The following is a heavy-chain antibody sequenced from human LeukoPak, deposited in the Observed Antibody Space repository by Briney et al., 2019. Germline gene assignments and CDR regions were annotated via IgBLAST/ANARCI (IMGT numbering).Heavy chain of an antibody. CDR2: IYYSGST. D-gene: IGHD3-10*01. V-gene: IGHV4-59*01. CDR1: GGSISSYY. Sequence: ETLSLTCTVSGGSISSYYWSWIRQPPGKGLEWIGYIYYSGSTNYNPSLKSRVTISVDTSKNQFSLKLSSVTAADTAVYYCAGRQEYYGSGSEFDFWGQGTLVTVSS. CDR3: AGRQEYYGSGSEFDF. J-gene: IGHJ4*02.